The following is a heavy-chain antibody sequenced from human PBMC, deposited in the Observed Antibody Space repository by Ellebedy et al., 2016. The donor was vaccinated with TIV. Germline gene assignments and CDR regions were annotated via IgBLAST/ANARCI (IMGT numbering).Heavy chain of an antibody. D-gene: IGHD3-10*01. CDR1: GFTFSSYG. V-gene: IGHV3-33*08. CDR3: ARAVSTSGTGAPY. J-gene: IGHJ4*02. Sequence: GESLKISCVVSGFTFSSYGMHWVRQAPGKGLEWVAVIWYDGSNEYYADSVKGRFTISRDNSKNTLHLQMNSLRVEDTAVYYCARAVSTSGTGAPYWGQGTLVSVSS. CDR2: IWYDGSNE.